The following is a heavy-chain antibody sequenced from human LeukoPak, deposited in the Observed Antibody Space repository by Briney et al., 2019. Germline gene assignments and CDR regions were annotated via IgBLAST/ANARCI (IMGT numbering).Heavy chain of an antibody. D-gene: IGHD3-22*01. CDR3: ARVNDDSSFSLDI. CDR2: ISSSSSTI. CDR1: GFTFSSYS. V-gene: IGHV3-48*01. J-gene: IGHJ3*02. Sequence: GGSLRLSCAASGFTFSSYSMNWVRQAPGKGLEWVSYISSSSSTIYYADSVKGRFTISRDNAKNSLYLQMNSLRAEDTAVYSCARVNDDSSFSLDIWGQGTTVTVSS.